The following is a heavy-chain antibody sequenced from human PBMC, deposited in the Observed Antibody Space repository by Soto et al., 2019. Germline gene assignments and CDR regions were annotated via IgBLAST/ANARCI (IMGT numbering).Heavy chain of an antibody. D-gene: IGHD5-12*01. CDR1: GYTFTSYG. CDR3: ARDSRSYSGYDDLRYFDY. CDR2: ISAYNGNT. J-gene: IGHJ4*02. V-gene: IGHV1-18*01. Sequence: GASVKVSCKASGYTFTSYGISWVRQAPGQGLEWMGWISAYNGNTNYAQKLQGRVTMTTDTSTSTAYMELRSLRSDDTAVYYCARDSRSYSGYDDLRYFDYWRQGTLVTVSS.